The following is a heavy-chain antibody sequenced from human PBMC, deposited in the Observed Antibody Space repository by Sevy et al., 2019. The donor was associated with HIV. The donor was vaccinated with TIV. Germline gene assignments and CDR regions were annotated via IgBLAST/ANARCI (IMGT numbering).Heavy chain of an antibody. V-gene: IGHV3-7*01. Sequence: GGSLRLSCAASGFTFSRNWMTWVRQAPGKGLEWVANIKEDGSEKYYVDAVKGRFTISRDNAKNSLYLQMDSLRADDTAMYVGASRPGTRAAADYCFDYWGQGTLVTVSS. CDR3: ASRPGTRAAADYCFDY. D-gene: IGHD6-13*01. J-gene: IGHJ4*02. CDR1: GFTFSRNW. CDR2: IKEDGSEK.